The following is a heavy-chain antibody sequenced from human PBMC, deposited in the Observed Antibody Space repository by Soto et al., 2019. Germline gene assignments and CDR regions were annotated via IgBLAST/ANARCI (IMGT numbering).Heavy chain of an antibody. CDR3: APGNPWKDSSSWPTSDY. CDR1: GFSLSTSGVG. V-gene: IGHV2-5*02. D-gene: IGHD6-13*01. Sequence: SGPTLVNPTHTLTLTCTFSGFSLSTSGVGVGWIRQPPGKALEWLALIYWDDDKRYSPSLKSRLTITKDTSKNQVVLTMTNMDPVDTATYYCAPGNPWKDSSSWPTSDYRGQGTLVTVSS. CDR2: IYWDDDK. J-gene: IGHJ4*02.